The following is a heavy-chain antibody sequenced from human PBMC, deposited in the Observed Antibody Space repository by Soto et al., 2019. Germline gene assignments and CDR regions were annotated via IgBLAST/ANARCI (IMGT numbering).Heavy chain of an antibody. D-gene: IGHD1-26*01. CDR3: ARDPKVGSRAFDI. V-gene: IGHV4-61*01. J-gene: IGHJ3*02. CDR1: GGSVSSGSYY. CDR2: IYYSGST. Sequence: SSETLSLTCTVSGGSVSSGSYYWSWIRQPPGKGLEWIGYIYYSGSTNYNPSLKSRVTISVDTSKNQFSLKLSSVTAADTAVYYCARDPKVGSRAFDIWGQGTMVTVSS.